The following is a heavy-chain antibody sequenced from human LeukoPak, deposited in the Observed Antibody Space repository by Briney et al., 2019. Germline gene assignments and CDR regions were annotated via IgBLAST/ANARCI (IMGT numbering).Heavy chain of an antibody. D-gene: IGHD2-21*02. V-gene: IGHV3-7*01. CDR3: ATDRDNSDWQKRFDS. CDR2: INQDASEI. J-gene: IGHJ4*02. CDR1: GFTFSTYW. Sequence: GGFLRLSCAASGFTFSTYWMNWYRQAPGKGLEWVGNINQDASEINYVDSVRGRFTISRDNAKNSLHLQMNSLRAEDTAVYYCATDRDNSDWQKRFDSWGQGTLVTVSS.